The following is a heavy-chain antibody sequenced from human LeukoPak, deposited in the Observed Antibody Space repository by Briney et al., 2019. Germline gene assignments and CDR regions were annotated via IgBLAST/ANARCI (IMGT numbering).Heavy chain of an antibody. D-gene: IGHD6-19*01. Sequence: GGSLRLSRAASGVTFTNYAMTWVRQAPGKGLEWVSGISISGGSTDYADSVKGRFTISRDNSKNTLYLQMNSLRAEDTAVYYCAKVPAGNKVEYWGQGTLVTVSS. V-gene: IGHV3-23*01. CDR1: GVTFTNYA. CDR2: ISISGGST. J-gene: IGHJ4*02. CDR3: AKVPAGNKVEY.